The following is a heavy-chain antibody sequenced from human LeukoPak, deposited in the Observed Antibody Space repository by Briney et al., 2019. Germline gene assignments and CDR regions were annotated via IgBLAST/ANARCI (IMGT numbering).Heavy chain of an antibody. CDR1: GGSVSNYY. D-gene: IGHD6-6*01. J-gene: IGHJ4*02. CDR3: ARHFAYSSSSYFDY. V-gene: IGHV4-59*08. CDR2: VYYTWST. Sequence: PSETLSFTCSVSGGSVSNYYWSWIRQPPGKGLEWIGYVYYTWSTNYNPSLKSRVTMFEDKSKNQFSLRLYSVTVADTAVYYCARHFAYSSSSYFDYWGQGSLVTVSS.